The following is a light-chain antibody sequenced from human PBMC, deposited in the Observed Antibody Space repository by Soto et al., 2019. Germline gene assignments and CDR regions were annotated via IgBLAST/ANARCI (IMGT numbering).Light chain of an antibody. CDR1: QSLRSS. V-gene: IGKV3-15*01. Sequence: ETMMSQSPDTLSVSLGERATLSCRASQSLRSSLAWYQQKPGQAPRLLIYGASTRATGIPARFSGSGSGTEFTLTISSLQSEDFAVYYCQQYNNWPRTFGQGTKV. J-gene: IGKJ1*01. CDR3: QQYNNWPRT. CDR2: GAS.